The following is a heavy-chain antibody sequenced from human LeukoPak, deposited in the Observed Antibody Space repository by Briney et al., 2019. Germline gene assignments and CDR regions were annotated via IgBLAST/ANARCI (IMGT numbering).Heavy chain of an antibody. D-gene: IGHD3-22*01. V-gene: IGHV3-21*01. Sequence: GGSLRLSCAASGFSFSSYSMNWVRQAPGKGLEWVSSISSSSTYIYHADSVKGRFTISRDNDKNSLYLQMNSLRAEDTAVYYCAKTLTFYYDSSAYDAFDFWGQGTMVTVSS. J-gene: IGHJ3*01. CDR1: GFSFSSYS. CDR2: ISSSSTYI. CDR3: AKTLTFYYDSSAYDAFDF.